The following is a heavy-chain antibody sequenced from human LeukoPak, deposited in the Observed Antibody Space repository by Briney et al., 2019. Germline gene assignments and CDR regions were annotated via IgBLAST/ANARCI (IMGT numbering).Heavy chain of an antibody. CDR3: AKDPIVFNSGDYYLGAFNI. CDR2: ISGGGGKT. J-gene: IGHJ3*02. Sequence: QLGGSLRLSCEASGFTFSSCALSWVRQAPGKGLEWVSAISGGGGKTWYADSAKGRFTISRDNSKNTLYLQMNSLRAEDTALYYCAKDPIVFNSGDYYLGAFNIWGQGAMVTVSS. CDR1: GFTFSSCA. V-gene: IGHV3-23*01. D-gene: IGHD2-21*02.